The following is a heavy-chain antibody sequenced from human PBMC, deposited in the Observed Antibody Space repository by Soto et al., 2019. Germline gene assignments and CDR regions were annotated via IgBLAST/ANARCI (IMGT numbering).Heavy chain of an antibody. Sequence: EVQLVESGGGLVQPGGSLRLSCAASGFTLSSYDIHWVRQATGEGLAWVSGIGSGGDTHYADSVKGRFIISREDGKKSLYLQMNNLRVGDTAVYYCTRKTPPTGMEVWGQGATVTVYS. CDR1: GFTLSSYD. V-gene: IGHV3-13*01. J-gene: IGHJ6*02. CDR2: IGSGGDT. CDR3: TRKTPPTGMEV. D-gene: IGHD3-9*01.